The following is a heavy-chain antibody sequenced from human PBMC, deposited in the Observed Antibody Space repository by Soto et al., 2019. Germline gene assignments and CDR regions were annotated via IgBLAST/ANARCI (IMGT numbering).Heavy chain of an antibody. CDR2: IIPIFGTA. D-gene: IGHD1-7*01. V-gene: IGHV1-69*13. CDR1: GGTFSSYA. J-gene: IGHJ6*02. Sequence: SVKVSCKASGGTFSSYAISWVRRAPGQGLEWMGGIIPIFGTANYAQKFQGRVTITADESTSTAYMELSSLRSEDTAVYYCASDITGTTLSYYYYGMDVWGQGTTVTVSS. CDR3: ASDITGTTLSYYYYGMDV.